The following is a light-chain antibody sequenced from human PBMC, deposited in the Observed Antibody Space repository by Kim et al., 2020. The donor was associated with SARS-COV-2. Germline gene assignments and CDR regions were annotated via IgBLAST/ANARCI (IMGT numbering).Light chain of an antibody. J-gene: IGLJ1*01. CDR2: GKN. CDR1: SLRSYY. V-gene: IGLV3-19*01. Sequence: GQTVRITCQGDSLRSYYASWYQQKPVQAPVLVIYGKNNRASGIPDRFSGSSSGNTASLTITGAQAEDEANYYCNSRDSSVNPLLYVFGTGTKVTVL. CDR3: NSRDSSVNPLLYV.